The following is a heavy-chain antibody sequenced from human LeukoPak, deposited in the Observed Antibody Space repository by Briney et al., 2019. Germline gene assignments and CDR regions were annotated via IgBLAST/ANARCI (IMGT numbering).Heavy chain of an antibody. CDR2: VSSDTATT. J-gene: IGHJ4*02. V-gene: IGHV3-48*04. Sequence: GGSLRLSCAASGFTFTSYSMNWVRQAPGKGLEWVAYVSSDTATTYYGDSVKGRFTISRDNAKNSLYLQMNSLRTEDTAIYYCAQSFDNWGQGTLVTVSA. CDR3: AQSFDN. CDR1: GFTFTSYS.